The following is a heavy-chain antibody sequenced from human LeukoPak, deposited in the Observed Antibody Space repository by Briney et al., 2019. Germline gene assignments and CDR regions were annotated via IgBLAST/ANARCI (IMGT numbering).Heavy chain of an antibody. D-gene: IGHD2-2*01. Sequence: SETLSLTCTVSGGSISSYYWSWIRQPPGKGLEWIGYIYYSGSTNYNPSLKSRATISVDTSKNQFSLKLSSVTAGDTAVYYCAREYCSSTSCYLGYWGQGTLVTVSS. CDR3: AREYCSSTSCYLGY. J-gene: IGHJ4*02. CDR2: IYYSGST. V-gene: IGHV4-59*01. CDR1: GGSISSYY.